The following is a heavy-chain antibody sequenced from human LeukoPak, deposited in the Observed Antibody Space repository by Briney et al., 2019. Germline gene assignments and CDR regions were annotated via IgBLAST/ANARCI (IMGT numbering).Heavy chain of an antibody. Sequence: PGGSLRLSCAASGFTFSSYSMNWVRQAPGKGLEWVSSISSSSSYIYYADSVKGRFTISRDNAKNSLYLQMNSLRAEDTAVYYCARDKAQDSVYYGMDVWGQGTTVTVSS. J-gene: IGHJ6*02. CDR1: GFTFSSYS. CDR2: ISSSSSYI. CDR3: ARDKAQDSVYYGMDV. D-gene: IGHD6-6*01. V-gene: IGHV3-21*01.